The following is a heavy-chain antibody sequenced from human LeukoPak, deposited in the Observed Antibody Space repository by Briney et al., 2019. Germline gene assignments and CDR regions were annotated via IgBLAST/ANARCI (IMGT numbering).Heavy chain of an antibody. Sequence: SETLSLTCAVYGGSFSGYYWSWIRQPPGKGLERIGEINHSGSTNYNPSLKSRVTISVDTSKNQFSLKLSSVTAADTAVYYCARVMRYSSSWYVPYYYMDVWGKGTTVTVSS. CDR3: ARVMRYSSSWYVPYYYMDV. J-gene: IGHJ6*03. CDR2: INHSGST. V-gene: IGHV4-34*01. D-gene: IGHD6-13*01. CDR1: GGSFSGYY.